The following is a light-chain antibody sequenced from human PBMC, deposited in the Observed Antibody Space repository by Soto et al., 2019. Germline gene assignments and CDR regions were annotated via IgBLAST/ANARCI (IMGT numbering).Light chain of an antibody. Sequence: DIQLPQSPTFLSASAGDRVSITCRASQDIRSYLVWYQQKPGKAPNLLIYDASSLQTGVPSRFSGSGSGTEFTLTITGLQPEDFAAYYCQRFYTFGRGTKLEI. V-gene: IGKV1-9*01. CDR2: DAS. CDR3: QRFYT. CDR1: QDIRSY. J-gene: IGKJ2*01.